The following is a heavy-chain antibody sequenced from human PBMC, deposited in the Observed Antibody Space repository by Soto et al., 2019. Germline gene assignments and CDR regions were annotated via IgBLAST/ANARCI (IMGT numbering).Heavy chain of an antibody. CDR1: GFPFSSYA. Sequence: LRLSCVAPGFPFSSYAMSWVRQTPGKGLEWVSGISGSGGRTYYADSVKGRFTISRDNSNNTLSLQMHILRVEDTAVYFCAKGGYYSLFDIWGQGTMVTVSS. CDR2: ISGSGGRT. J-gene: IGHJ3*02. CDR3: AKGGYYSLFDI. D-gene: IGHD3-16*01. V-gene: IGHV3-23*01.